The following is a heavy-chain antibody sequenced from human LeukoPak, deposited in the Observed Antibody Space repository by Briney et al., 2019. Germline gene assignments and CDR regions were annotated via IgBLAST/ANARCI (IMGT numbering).Heavy chain of an antibody. CDR3: ARDPGDMTTVTTLRHDY. CDR2: ITPSGGT. D-gene: IGHD4-17*01. V-gene: IGHV1-2*02. J-gene: IGHJ4*02. Sequence: ASVKVSCKASGYTFTSYAMHWVRQAPGQGLEWMGWITPSGGTNYPQKFQGRVAITRDTSISTAYMDLSRLTSDDTAVYYCARDPGDMTTVTTLRHDYWGQGTLVTVSS. CDR1: GYTFTSYA.